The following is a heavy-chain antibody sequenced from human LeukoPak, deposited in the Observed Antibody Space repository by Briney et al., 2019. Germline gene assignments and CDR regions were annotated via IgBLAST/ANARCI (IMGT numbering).Heavy chain of an antibody. CDR1: GGSISSYY. CDR3: ARGDYGDYVWYFDL. J-gene: IGHJ2*01. CDR2: IYYSGST. D-gene: IGHD4-17*01. V-gene: IGHV4-59*01. Sequence: SETLSLTCTVSGGSISSYYWSWIRQPPGKGLEWIGYIYYSGSTNYNPSLKSRVTISVDTSKNQFSLKLSSVTAAGTAVYYCARGDYGDYVWYFDLWGRGTLVTVSS.